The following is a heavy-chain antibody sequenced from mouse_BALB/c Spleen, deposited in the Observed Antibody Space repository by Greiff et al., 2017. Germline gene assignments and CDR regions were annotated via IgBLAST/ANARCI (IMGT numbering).Heavy chain of an antibody. Sequence: QVQLQQPGAELVRPGASVKLSCKASGSTFTSYWLNWVKQRPGQGLEWIGMIDPSDSETHYNQMFKDKATLAVDKSTSSAYLQLSSLTSEDSAVFDSARESPYAMDYWGQGTSVTVSA. V-gene: IGHV1-61*01. CDR1: GSTFTSYW. CDR3: ARESPYAMDY. CDR2: IDPSDSET. J-gene: IGHJ4*01.